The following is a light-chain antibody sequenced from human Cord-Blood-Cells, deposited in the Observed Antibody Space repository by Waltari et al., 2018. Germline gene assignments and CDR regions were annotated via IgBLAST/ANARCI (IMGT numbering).Light chain of an antibody. J-gene: IGKJ4*01. V-gene: IGKV1-9*01. Sequence: DIQLTQSPSFLSASVGDRVTITCRASQGISSYLAWYQQKPGKAPKLLIYAASTLQSGVPSSFSGSGSATEFTLTISSLQPEDFATYICQQLNSYPLTFGGGTTVEIK. CDR3: QQLNSYPLT. CDR2: AAS. CDR1: QGISSY.